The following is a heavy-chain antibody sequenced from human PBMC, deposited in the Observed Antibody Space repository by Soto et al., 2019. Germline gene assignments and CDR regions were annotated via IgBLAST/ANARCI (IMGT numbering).Heavy chain of an antibody. CDR3: AKDLIDYSNSYFDY. J-gene: IGHJ4*02. Sequence: PGGSLRLSCATSGFSFSNYAMSWVRQAPGKGLEWVAAITSVGYTYYVDSLKGRFTISRDNSKNTLFLQMNSLRAEDTAVYYCAKDLIDYSNSYFDYWGEGTLVPVYS. D-gene: IGHD4-4*01. CDR1: GFSFSNYA. V-gene: IGHV3-23*01. CDR2: ITSVGYT.